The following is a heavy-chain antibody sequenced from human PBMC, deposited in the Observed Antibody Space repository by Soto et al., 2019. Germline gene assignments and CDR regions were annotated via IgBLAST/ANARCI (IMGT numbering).Heavy chain of an antibody. CDR1: GFTVSSNY. J-gene: IGHJ4*02. D-gene: IGHD6-13*01. V-gene: IGHV3-53*01. Sequence: GGSLRLSCAASGFTVSSNYMSWVRQAPGKGLEWVSVIYSGGSTYYADSVKGRFTISRDNSKNTLYLQMNSLRAEDTAVYYCARYSSSWYDKSYYFDYWGQGTLVTVSS. CDR3: ARYSSSWYDKSYYFDY. CDR2: IYSGGST.